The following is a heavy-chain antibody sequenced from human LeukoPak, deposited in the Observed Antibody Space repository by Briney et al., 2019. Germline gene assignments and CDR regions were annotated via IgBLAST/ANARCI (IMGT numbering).Heavy chain of an antibody. CDR3: ARDSSGYYPNDAFDI. Sequence: SETLSLTCAVYGGSFSGYYWSWIRQPPGKGLEWIGEINHSGSTNYNPSLKSRVTISVDTSKNQFSLKLSSVTAADTAVYYCARDSSGYYPNDAFDIWGQGTMVTVSS. CDR1: GGSFSGYY. CDR2: INHSGST. V-gene: IGHV4-34*01. D-gene: IGHD3-22*01. J-gene: IGHJ3*02.